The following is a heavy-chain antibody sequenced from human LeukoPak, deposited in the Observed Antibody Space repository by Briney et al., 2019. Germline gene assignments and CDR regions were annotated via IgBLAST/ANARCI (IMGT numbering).Heavy chain of an antibody. CDR3: ARDSNTAMDDAFDI. D-gene: IGHD5-18*01. CDR1: GGSISSYY. Sequence: SETLSLTCTVSGGSISSYYWSWIRQPPGKGLEWVGYIYYSGSTNYNPSLKSRVTISVDTSKNQFSLKLSSVTAADTAVYYCARDSNTAMDDAFDIWGQGTMVTVSS. J-gene: IGHJ3*02. V-gene: IGHV4-59*01. CDR2: IYYSGST.